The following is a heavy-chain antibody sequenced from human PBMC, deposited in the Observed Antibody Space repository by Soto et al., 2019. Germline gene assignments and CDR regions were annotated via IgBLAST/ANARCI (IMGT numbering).Heavy chain of an antibody. V-gene: IGHV3-9*01. D-gene: IGHD6-13*01. CDR3: AKDISLRGWVYLVVEY. CDR1: GFTFDVYA. Sequence: EVQLVESGGGWVQRGRSLRLSCAASGFTFDVYAMHWVRQAPGKGLEWVSGINYNSGSVGYADSVKGRFTISRDNAKNSLHLQMNSLRAEDTAVYYCAKDISLRGWVYLVVEYWGQGTLVTVSP. CDR2: INYNSGSV. J-gene: IGHJ4*02.